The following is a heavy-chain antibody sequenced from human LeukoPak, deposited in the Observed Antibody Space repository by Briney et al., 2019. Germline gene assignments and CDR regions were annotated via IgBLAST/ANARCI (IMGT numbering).Heavy chain of an antibody. CDR3: ARGAVIGVLTGYYFAPRFDY. D-gene: IGHD3-9*01. Sequence: SETLSLTCTVSGYSISSGYYWGWIRQPPGKGLEWIGSIYHSGSTYYNPSLKSRVTISVGTSKNQFSLKLSSVTAADTAVYYCARGAVIGVLTGYYFAPRFDYWGQGTLVTVSS. V-gene: IGHV4-38-2*02. J-gene: IGHJ4*02. CDR1: GYSISSGYY. CDR2: IYHSGST.